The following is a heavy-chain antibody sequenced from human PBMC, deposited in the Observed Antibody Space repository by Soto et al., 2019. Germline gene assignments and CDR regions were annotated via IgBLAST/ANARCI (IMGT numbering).Heavy chain of an antibody. V-gene: IGHV4-59*01. J-gene: IGHJ4*02. D-gene: IGHD5-18*01. CDR3: ARVSVDTVMAYYFDY. CDR2: IYYSGST. Sequence: SETLSLTCTVSGGSISSYYWSWIRQPPGKGLEWIGYIYYSGSTNYNPSLKSRVTISVDTSKNQFSLKLSSVTAADTAVYYCARVSVDTVMAYYFDYWGQGTLVTVSS. CDR1: GGSISSYY.